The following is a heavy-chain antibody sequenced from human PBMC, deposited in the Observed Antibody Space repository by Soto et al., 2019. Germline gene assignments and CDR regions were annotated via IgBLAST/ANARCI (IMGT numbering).Heavy chain of an antibody. D-gene: IGHD2-2*01. CDR1: GYTFTDYD. V-gene: IGHV1-8*01. J-gene: IGHJ5*01. CDR3: ARGRFYSETSTWFAF. CDR2: VSPNSGNT. Sequence: ASVKVSCKASGYTFTDYDINWVRQAPGQGLEWMGWVSPNSGNTVYAQKFQDRVTMTRDTSITTAYMELSDLRFEDTAMYYCARGRFYSETSTWFAFWGQGTTVTVYS.